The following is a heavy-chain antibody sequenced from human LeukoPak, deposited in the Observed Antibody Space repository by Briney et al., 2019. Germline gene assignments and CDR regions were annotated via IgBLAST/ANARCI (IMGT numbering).Heavy chain of an antibody. J-gene: IGHJ6*02. Sequence: PSETLSLTCTVSGGSISSSSYYWGWIRQPPGKGLEWIGSIYYSGGTYYNPSLKSRVTISVDTSKNQFSLKLSSVTAADTAVYYCASEGNSSSWSLYYYYGMDVWGQGTTVTVSS. V-gene: IGHV4-39*01. D-gene: IGHD6-13*01. CDR1: GGSISSSSYY. CDR3: ASEGNSSSWSLYYYYGMDV. CDR2: IYYSGGT.